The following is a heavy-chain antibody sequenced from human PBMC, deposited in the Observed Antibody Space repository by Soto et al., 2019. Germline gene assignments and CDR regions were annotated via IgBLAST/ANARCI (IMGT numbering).Heavy chain of an antibody. J-gene: IGHJ6*03. CDR2: ISAYNGNT. V-gene: IGHV1-18*01. D-gene: IGHD3-9*01. CDR3: ARDGTIFWVTYYMDV. CDR1: GYTFTSYG. Sequence: QVQLVQSGAEVKKPGASVKVSCKASGYTFTSYGISWVRQAPGQGLEWMGWISAYNGNTNYAQKLQGRVTMTTDTSTSTAHMELRSLRSDDTAVNYCARDGTIFWVTYYMDVWGKGTTVTVSS.